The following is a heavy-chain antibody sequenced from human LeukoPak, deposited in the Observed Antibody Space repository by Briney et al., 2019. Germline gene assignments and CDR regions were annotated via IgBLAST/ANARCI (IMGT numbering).Heavy chain of an antibody. CDR1: GFIFNNHE. V-gene: IGHV3-48*03. J-gene: IGHJ4*02. Sequence: PGGSLRLSCAASGFIFNNHEMNWVRQAPGKGLEWVSYISGRGETIYYADSVKGRLSITRDNTKDSLYLQMNSLRVEDTAVYYCARDGGGQLVPFDLWGQGTLVTVSS. CDR3: ARDGGGQLVPFDL. D-gene: IGHD6-6*01. CDR2: ISGRGETI.